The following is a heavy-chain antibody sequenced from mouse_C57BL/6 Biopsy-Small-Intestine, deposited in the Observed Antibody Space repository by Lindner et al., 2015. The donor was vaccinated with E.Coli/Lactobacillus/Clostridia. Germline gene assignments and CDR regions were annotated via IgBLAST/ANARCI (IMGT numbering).Heavy chain of an antibody. V-gene: IGHV1-20*01. Sequence: VQLQESGPELVKPGASVKMSCKASGYSFTGFFMNWVKQSHGKSLEWIGRINPYNGDTFYNQKFKGKAALTVDKSSSTAHMELRSLTSEDSAVYYCARRREASFAYWGQGTLVTVSA. CDR2: INPYNGDT. CDR1: GYSFTGFF. CDR3: ARRREASFAY. J-gene: IGHJ3*01.